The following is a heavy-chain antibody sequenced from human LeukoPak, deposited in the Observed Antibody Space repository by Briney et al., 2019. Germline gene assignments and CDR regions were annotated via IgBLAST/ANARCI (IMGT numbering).Heavy chain of an antibody. CDR3: AKHPYDILTGYYISYYFDY. V-gene: IGHV3-23*01. CDR2: ISGSVGST. Sequence: PGGSLRLSCAASGFTFSSYAMSWVRQAPGKGRGWVSAISGSVGSTYYADSVKGRFTISRDNSKNTLYLQMNSLRAEDTAVYYCAKHPYDILTGYYISYYFDYWGQGTLVTVSS. CDR1: GFTFSSYA. D-gene: IGHD3-9*01. J-gene: IGHJ4*02.